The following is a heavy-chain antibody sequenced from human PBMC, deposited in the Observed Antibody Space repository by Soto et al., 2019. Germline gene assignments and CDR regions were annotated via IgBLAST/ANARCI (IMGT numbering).Heavy chain of an antibody. D-gene: IGHD3-3*01. Sequence: QVQLVQSGAEVKKPGASVKVSCKASGYTFTSYGISWVRQAPGQGLEWMGWISAYNGNTNYAQKLQGRVTMTTDTXTXTXSMELRSLRSDDTAVYYCAGDFWSDSRGYYYYGMDVWGQGTTVTVSS. CDR3: AGDFWSDSRGYYYYGMDV. CDR2: ISAYNGNT. CDR1: GYTFTSYG. J-gene: IGHJ6*02. V-gene: IGHV1-18*01.